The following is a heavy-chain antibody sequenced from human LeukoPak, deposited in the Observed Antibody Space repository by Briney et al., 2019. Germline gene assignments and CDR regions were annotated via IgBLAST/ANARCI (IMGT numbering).Heavy chain of an antibody. J-gene: IGHJ4*02. D-gene: IGHD1-26*01. V-gene: IGHV4-39*01. CDR2: IYYSGTT. CDR1: GGSISSTTYY. Sequence: SETLSLTCTVSGGSISSTTYYWGWIRQPPGKGLEWIGTIYYSGTTSYNPSLKSRVTMSVDTSKNQFSLKLSSVTAADTGVYYCGRQRAGATDSWGQGTLVTVSS. CDR3: GRQRAGATDS.